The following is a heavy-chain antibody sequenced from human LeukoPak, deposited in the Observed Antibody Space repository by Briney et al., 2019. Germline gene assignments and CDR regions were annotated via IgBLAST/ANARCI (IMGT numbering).Heavy chain of an antibody. J-gene: IGHJ4*02. D-gene: IGHD2-15*01. CDR2: INNISSYK. Sequence: GGSLRPSCAASGFTFSSYSMSWVRQAPGKGLEWVSYINNISSYKYYADSVKGRFTISRDNAKNSLYLQMNRLRAEDTAVYYCARDASEDIGVVVAASWFDYWGQGTLVTVS. V-gene: IGHV3-21*01. CDR3: ARDASEDIGVVVAASWFDY. CDR1: GFTFSSYS.